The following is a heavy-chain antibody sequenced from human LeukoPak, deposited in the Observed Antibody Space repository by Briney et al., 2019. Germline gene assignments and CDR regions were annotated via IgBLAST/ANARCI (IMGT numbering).Heavy chain of an antibody. CDR1: GGSISSSSYY. CDR3: ARQEYYDFWSGYLDAFDI. V-gene: IGHV4-39*01. J-gene: IGHJ3*02. CDR2: IYYSGST. Sequence: SETLSLTCTVSGGSISSSSYYWGWIRQPPGKGLEWIGSIYYSGSTYYNPSLKSRVTISVDTSKNQFSLKLSSVTAADTAVYYCARQEYYDFWSGYLDAFDIWGQGTMVTVSS. D-gene: IGHD3-3*01.